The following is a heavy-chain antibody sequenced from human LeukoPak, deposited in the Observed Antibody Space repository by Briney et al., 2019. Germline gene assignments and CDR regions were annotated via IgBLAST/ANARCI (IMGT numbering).Heavy chain of an antibody. CDR2: IYPGDSDT. J-gene: IGHJ4*02. V-gene: IGHV5-51*01. Sequence: GESLKISCKGSGSRFTSYWIGWVRPIPGKGLEWMGIIYPGDSDTRYSPSFQGQVTISADKSISTAYLQWSSLKASDTAMYYCARHWASSTSCYGDYWGQGTLVTVSS. CDR3: ARHWASSTSCYGDY. D-gene: IGHD2-2*01. CDR1: GSRFTSYW.